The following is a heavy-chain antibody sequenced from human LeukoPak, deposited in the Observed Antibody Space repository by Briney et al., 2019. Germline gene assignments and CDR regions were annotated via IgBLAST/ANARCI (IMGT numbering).Heavy chain of an antibody. CDR3: ARQTGESTNFDN. D-gene: IGHD2-2*01. Sequence: PGGSLRLSCAASGFTVSSSYISWVRQAPGKGLEWVSAIYSGGTTYYADSVTGRFTISRDNSKNTLYLLMTSLRAEDTAMYHCARQTGESTNFDNWGQGTLVTVSS. V-gene: IGHV3-53*01. J-gene: IGHJ4*02. CDR2: IYSGGTT. CDR1: GFTVSSSY.